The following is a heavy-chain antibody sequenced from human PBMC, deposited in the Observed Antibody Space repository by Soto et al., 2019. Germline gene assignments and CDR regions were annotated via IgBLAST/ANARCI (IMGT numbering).Heavy chain of an antibody. J-gene: IGHJ4*02. Sequence: SETLSLTCSVSGVSISSYFWSWIRQPPGRGLEWIGYTYHRGSTNYSPSLKSRVAISLDTSENQFSLKVSSVTTADTALYYCARTTAVPNTLRSRYFFDYWGQGTLVTVSS. D-gene: IGHD4-17*01. CDR1: GVSISSYF. V-gene: IGHV4-59*01. CDR2: TYHRGST. CDR3: ARTTAVPNTLRSRYFFDY.